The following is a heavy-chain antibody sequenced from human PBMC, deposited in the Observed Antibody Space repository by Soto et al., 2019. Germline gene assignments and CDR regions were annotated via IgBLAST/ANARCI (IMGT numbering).Heavy chain of an antibody. Sequence: EGQVVESGGDLVQPGDSLTISCAASGLTFSTYAMSWVRQAPGKGLEWVSVIHKTGTITFYADSVKGRFTISRDNSKNTLYLQMRSLRDGDTAVYDCVRVLNYTFFFDLWGQGTLVTVAS. CDR2: IHKTGTIT. CDR1: GLTFSTYA. V-gene: IGHV3-23*05. J-gene: IGHJ4*02. CDR3: VRVLNYTFFFDL. D-gene: IGHD3-3*01.